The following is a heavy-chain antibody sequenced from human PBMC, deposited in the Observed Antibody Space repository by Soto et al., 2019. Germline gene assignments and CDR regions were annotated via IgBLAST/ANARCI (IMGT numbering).Heavy chain of an antibody. Sequence: GESLKISCKGSGYSFTSYWIGWVRQMPGKGLEWMGIIYPGDSDTRYSPSFQGQVTVSKDNAKSSVYLQMDSLRAEDTAIYYCARELSTIVRAYNWGQGTLVTVSS. CDR3: ARELSTIVRAYN. J-gene: IGHJ4*02. CDR2: IYPGDSDT. V-gene: IGHV5-51*01. D-gene: IGHD3-10*01. CDR1: GYSFTSYW.